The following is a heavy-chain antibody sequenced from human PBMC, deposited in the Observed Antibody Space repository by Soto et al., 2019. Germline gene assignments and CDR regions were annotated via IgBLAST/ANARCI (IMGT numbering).Heavy chain of an antibody. D-gene: IGHD4-17*01. CDR3: ARDPDLRCGYYYGIDV. CDR2: ISAYNGNT. CDR1: GYTFTSYG. Sequence: QVQLVQSGAEVKKPGASVKVSCKASGYTFTSYGISWVRQAPGQGLEWMGWISAYNGNTNYAQKLQGRVTMTTGTSTSTAYMELRRLRSDDTAVYYCARDPDLRCGYYYGIDVWGQGTTVTVSS. J-gene: IGHJ6*02. V-gene: IGHV1-18*01.